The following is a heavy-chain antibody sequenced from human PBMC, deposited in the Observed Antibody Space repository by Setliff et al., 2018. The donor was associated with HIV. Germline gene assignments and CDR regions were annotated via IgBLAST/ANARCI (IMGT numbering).Heavy chain of an antibody. V-gene: IGHV4-39*01. J-gene: IGHJ4*02. D-gene: IGHD6-13*01. CDR3: ARCYSSSWYEVLYYFDY. Sequence: PSETLSLTCAVSGGSISSSSYYWGWIRQPPGKGREWIGSIFYSGSANYNPSLRSPVAISVDTSKNQFSLKLTSVTAADTAVYYCARCYSSSWYEVLYYFDYWGQGTLVTVSS. CDR2: IFYSGSA. CDR1: GGSISSSSYY.